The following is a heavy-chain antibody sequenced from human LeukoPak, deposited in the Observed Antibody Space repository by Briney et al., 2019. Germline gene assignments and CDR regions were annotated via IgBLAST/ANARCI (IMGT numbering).Heavy chain of an antibody. J-gene: IGHJ4*02. V-gene: IGHV3-48*03. CDR2: IICGCRIK. CDR3: ARDEPGIAVDLGVY. Sequence: GGSLRLSCAASGFTFSRYEMNWVGQAPGKGVEGVSYIICGCRIKYFPASLHGRFTISIDNPNNSLYLQMNSLRAEDTAVYYCARDEPGIAVDLGVYWGQGTLVTVSS. CDR1: GFTFSRYE. D-gene: IGHD6-19*01.